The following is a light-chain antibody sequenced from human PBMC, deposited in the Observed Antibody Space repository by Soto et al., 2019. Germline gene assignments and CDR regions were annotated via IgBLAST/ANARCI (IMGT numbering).Light chain of an antibody. CDR2: EVS. CDR3: SSYTSSSSFYV. J-gene: IGLJ1*01. CDR1: SSDVGGYNY. V-gene: IGLV2-14*01. Sequence: QPVLTQPASVSGSPGQSITISCTGTSSDVGGYNYVSWYQQHPGKAPKLMIYEVSNRPSGVSNRFSGSKSGNTASLTISGLQDEDEADYYCSSYTSSSSFYVFGTGTKLTVL.